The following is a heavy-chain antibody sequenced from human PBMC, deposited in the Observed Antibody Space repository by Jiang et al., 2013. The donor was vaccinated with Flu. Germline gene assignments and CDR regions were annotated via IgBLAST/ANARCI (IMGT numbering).Heavy chain of an antibody. J-gene: IGHJ4*02. D-gene: IGHD3-10*01. CDR3: ARGLRITMVRGAIWHGY. Sequence: GAEVKKPGASVKVSCKASGYTFTSYDINWVRQATGQGLEWMGWMNPNSGNTGYAQKFQGRVTMTRNTSISTAYMELSSLRSEDTAVYYCARGLRITMVRGAIWHGYWGQGTLVTVSS. V-gene: IGHV1-8*01. CDR2: MNPNSGNT. CDR1: GYTFTSYD.